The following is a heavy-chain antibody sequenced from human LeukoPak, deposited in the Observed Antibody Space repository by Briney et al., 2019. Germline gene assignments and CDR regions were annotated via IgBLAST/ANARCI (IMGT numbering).Heavy chain of an antibody. V-gene: IGHV3-21*01. CDR1: GFTFSSYS. CDR2: ISSSSSYI. Sequence: GGSLRLSCAASGFTFSSYSMNWVRQAPGKGLEWVSSISSSSSYIYYADSVKGRFTISRDNAKNSLYLQMNSLRAEDTAVYYCATVLCGSCLNDAFDIWGQGTMVTVSS. CDR3: ATVLCGSCLNDAFDI. J-gene: IGHJ3*02. D-gene: IGHD2-15*01.